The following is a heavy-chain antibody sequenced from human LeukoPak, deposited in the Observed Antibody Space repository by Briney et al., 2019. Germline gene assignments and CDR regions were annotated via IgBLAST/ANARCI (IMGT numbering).Heavy chain of an antibody. D-gene: IGHD6-19*01. CDR2: INPNSGAT. CDR1: GYTFTGYY. CDR3: ARENSSGWYFWFDP. J-gene: IGHJ5*02. V-gene: IGHV1-2*02. Sequence: SVKVSCKASGYTFTGYYMHWVRQAPGQGLEWMGWINPNSGATNYAQKFQGRVTMTRDTSISTAYMELSRLRSDDTAVYYCARENSSGWYFWFDPWGQGTLVTVSS.